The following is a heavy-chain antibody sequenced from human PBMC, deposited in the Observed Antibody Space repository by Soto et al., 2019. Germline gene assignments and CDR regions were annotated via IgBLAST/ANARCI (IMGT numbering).Heavy chain of an antibody. V-gene: IGHV1-18*01. J-gene: IGHJ4*02. CDR1: GYTFTSYG. D-gene: IGHD3-10*01. CDR2: ISTYNGNT. Sequence: ASVKVSCKASGYTFTSYGISWVRQAPGQGLEWMGWISTYNGNTNYAQKLQGRVTMTTDTSTSTAYMELRSLRSDDTAVYYCARGSVLWFGELIYFDYWGQGTLVTVSS. CDR3: ARGSVLWFGELIYFDY.